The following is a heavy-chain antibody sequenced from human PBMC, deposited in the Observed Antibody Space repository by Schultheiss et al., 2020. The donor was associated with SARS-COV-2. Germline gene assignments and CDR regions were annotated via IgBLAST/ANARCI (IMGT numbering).Heavy chain of an antibody. Sequence: SETLSLTCTVSGGSISSGGYYWSWIRQHPGKGLEWIGYIYYSGSTYYNPSLKSRVTISVDTSKNQFSLKLSSVTAADTAVYYCARDSYYYDSSGYREYYFDYWGQGTLVTVSS. CDR2: IYYSGST. CDR3: ARDSYYYDSSGYREYYFDY. D-gene: IGHD3-22*01. V-gene: IGHV4-30-4*08. J-gene: IGHJ4*02. CDR1: GGSISSGGYY.